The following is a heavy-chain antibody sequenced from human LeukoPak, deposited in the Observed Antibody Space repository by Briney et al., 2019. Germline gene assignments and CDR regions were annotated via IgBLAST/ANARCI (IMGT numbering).Heavy chain of an antibody. CDR1: GFTFSSYA. V-gene: IGHV3-30-3*01. CDR3: ARGVNDDSSGYSDGYFDY. Sequence: GGSLRLSCAASGFTFSSYAMHWVHQAPGKGLEWVAVISYDGSNKYYADSVKGRFTISRDNSKNTLYLQMNSLRAEDTAVYYCARGVNDDSSGYSDGYFDYWGQGTLVTVSS. D-gene: IGHD3-22*01. J-gene: IGHJ4*02. CDR2: ISYDGSNK.